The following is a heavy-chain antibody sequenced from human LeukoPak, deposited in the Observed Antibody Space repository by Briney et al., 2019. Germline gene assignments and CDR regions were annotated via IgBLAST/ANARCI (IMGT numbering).Heavy chain of an antibody. J-gene: IGHJ6*03. CDR1: GFTFSSYD. D-gene: IGHD1-26*01. CDR2: IGTAGDT. CDR3: ARDTRGSYNYYYYMDV. Sequence: GGSLRLSCAASGFTFSSYDMHWVRQATGKGLEWVSAIGTAGDTYYPSSVKGRFTISRDNSKNTLYLQMNSLRAEDTAVYYCARDTRGSYNYYYYMDVWGKGTTVTVSS. V-gene: IGHV3-13*01.